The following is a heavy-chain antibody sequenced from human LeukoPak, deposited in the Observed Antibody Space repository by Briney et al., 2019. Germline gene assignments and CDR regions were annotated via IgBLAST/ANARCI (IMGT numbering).Heavy chain of an antibody. D-gene: IGHD3-3*01. V-gene: IGHV1-2*02. Sequence: ASVKVSCKASGYTFTGYYMHWVRQAPGQGLEWMGWINPNSGGTNYAQKFQGRVTMTRDTSISTAYTELSRLRSDDTAVYYCARDSLFLEWFSNWFDPWGQGTLVTVSS. J-gene: IGHJ5*02. CDR1: GYTFTGYY. CDR3: ARDSLFLEWFSNWFDP. CDR2: INPNSGGT.